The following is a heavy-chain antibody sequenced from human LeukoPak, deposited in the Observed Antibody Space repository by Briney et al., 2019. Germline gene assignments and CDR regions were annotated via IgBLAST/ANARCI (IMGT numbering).Heavy chain of an antibody. V-gene: IGHV4-39*01. CDR2: IYYSGTT. J-gene: IGHJ4*02. CDR3: ARHLSSGFYYDY. Sequence: SETLSLTCTVSGGSISSSSYYWGWIRQPPGRGLEWIASIYYSGTTYYNPSLKSRVTISVDTSKNQFSLKLSSVTAADTAVYYCARHLSSGFYYDYWGQGTLVTVSS. CDR1: GGSISSSSYY. D-gene: IGHD3-22*01.